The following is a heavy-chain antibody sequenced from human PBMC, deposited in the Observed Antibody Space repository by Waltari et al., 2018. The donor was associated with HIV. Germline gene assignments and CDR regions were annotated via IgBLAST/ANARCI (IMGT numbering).Heavy chain of an antibody. V-gene: IGHV3-74*01. CDR2: INGDGNDI. CDR3: VGGGGWLIDY. CDR1: TSSFRTDW. Sequence: EVQLVESGGGLVQPGGSLRLACTASTSSFRTDWMQWIRQAPGKGLLWVSYINGDGNDIDYADSVKGRFAISRDNAKKTLYLEMNSLRAEDTAVYYCVGGGGWLIDYWGQGTLVTVSS. D-gene: IGHD6-19*01. J-gene: IGHJ4*02.